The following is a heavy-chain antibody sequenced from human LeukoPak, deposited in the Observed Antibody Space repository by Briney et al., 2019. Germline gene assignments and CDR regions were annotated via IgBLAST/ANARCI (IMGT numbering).Heavy chain of an antibody. CDR2: IYYSGST. D-gene: IGHD6-13*01. CDR1: GGSISSSSYY. J-gene: IGHJ5*02. CDR3: ARLRQLVRGWFDP. V-gene: IGHV4-39*01. Sequence: QSSETLSLTCTVSGGSISSSSYYWGWIRQPPGKGLEWIGSIYYSGSTYYNPSLKSRVTISVDTSKNQFSLKLSSVTAADTAVYYCARLRQLVRGWFDPWGQGTLVTVSS.